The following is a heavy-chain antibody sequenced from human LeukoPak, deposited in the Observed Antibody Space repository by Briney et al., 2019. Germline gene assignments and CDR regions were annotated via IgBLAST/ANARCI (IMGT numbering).Heavy chain of an antibody. CDR3: TKDNRGTHSRFDY. CDR2: INWNSDSI. CDR1: GFTFSSYW. Sequence: GGSLRLSCAASGFTFSSYWMSWVRQAPGKGLEWVSGINWNSDSIGYADSVKGRFTISRDNAKNSLYLQMNSLRAEDTAFYYCTKDNRGTHSRFDYWGQGTLVTVSS. J-gene: IGHJ4*02. V-gene: IGHV3-9*01. D-gene: IGHD1-1*01.